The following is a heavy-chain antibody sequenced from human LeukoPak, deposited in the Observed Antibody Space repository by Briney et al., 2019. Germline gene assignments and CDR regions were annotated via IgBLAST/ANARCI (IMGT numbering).Heavy chain of an antibody. D-gene: IGHD2-15*01. CDR2: MNPKSGNT. CDR3: ARGIVVVVAADNWFDP. J-gene: IGHJ5*02. Sequence: ASVKVSCKASGYTFTSYDINWVRQATGQGLEWMGWMNPKSGNTGYAQKFQGRVTMTRNTSISTAYMELSSLRSEDTAVYYCARGIVVVVAADNWFDPWGQGTLVTVSS. CDR1: GYTFTSYD. V-gene: IGHV1-8*01.